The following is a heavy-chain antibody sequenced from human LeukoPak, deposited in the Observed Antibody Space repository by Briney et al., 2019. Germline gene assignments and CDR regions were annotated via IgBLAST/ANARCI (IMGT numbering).Heavy chain of an antibody. CDR2: ISSSSSTI. V-gene: IGHV3-48*01. CDR3: ARDGGDSSGYWFDY. Sequence: GGSLRLSCAASGFTFSSYSMNWVRQAPGKGLEWVSYISSSSSTIYYADSVKGRFTISRDNAKNSLYLQMNSLSAEDTAVYYCARDGGDSSGYWFDYWGQGTLVTVSS. J-gene: IGHJ4*02. CDR1: GFTFSSYS. D-gene: IGHD3-22*01.